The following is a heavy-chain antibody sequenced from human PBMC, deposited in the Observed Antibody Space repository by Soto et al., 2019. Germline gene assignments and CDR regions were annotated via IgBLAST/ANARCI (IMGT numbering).Heavy chain of an antibody. CDR3: ATFGAVAGTVRFDP. CDR1: GGTFSSYT. Sequence: QVQLVQSGAEVKKPGSSVKVSCKASGGTFSSYTITWVRQAPGQGLEWMGRIIPILGIPNYAQKFQGRVTITEDNSTSTVYMELSSLRSEDTAVYYWATFGAVAGTVRFDPWGQGTLVTVAS. CDR2: IIPILGIP. D-gene: IGHD6-19*01. J-gene: IGHJ5*02. V-gene: IGHV1-69*02.